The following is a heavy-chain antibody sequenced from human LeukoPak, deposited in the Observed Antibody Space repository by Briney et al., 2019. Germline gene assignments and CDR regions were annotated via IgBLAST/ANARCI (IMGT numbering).Heavy chain of an antibody. CDR2: IVVGSGNT. D-gene: IGHD2-2*01. V-gene: IGHV1-58*02. CDR1: GFTFTSSS. J-gene: IGHJ6*02. CDR3: AAAGVVIDYNSGMDV. Sequence: ASVKVSCKASGFTFTSSSMQWVRQARGQRLEWIGWIVVGSGNTNYAQKFQERDTITRDMSTSTAYMELSSLRSEDTAVYYCAAAGVVIDYNSGMDVWGQGTTVTVSS.